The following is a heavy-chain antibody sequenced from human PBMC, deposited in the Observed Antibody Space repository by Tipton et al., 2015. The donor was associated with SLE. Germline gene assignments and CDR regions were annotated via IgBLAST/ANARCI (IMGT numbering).Heavy chain of an antibody. D-gene: IGHD2/OR15-2a*01. CDR3: ARLGSTTYLTLDGFYFDY. CDR2: IHHSGST. V-gene: IGHV4-59*08. J-gene: IGHJ4*02. Sequence: TLSLTCTVSGGSISDFYWNWIRQPPGKGLEWIGYIHHSGSTSYSPSLRSRVTISVDTSKNRLSLKVNSVTAADTAVYFCARLGSTTYLTLDGFYFDYWSQGTRVTVSS. CDR1: GGSISDFY.